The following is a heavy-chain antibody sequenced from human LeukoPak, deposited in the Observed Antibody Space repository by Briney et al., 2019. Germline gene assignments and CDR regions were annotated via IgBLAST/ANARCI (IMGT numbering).Heavy chain of an antibody. D-gene: IGHD6-19*01. CDR1: GGSISSYY. CDR2: IYYSGST. CDR3: AGSSGWPRYFDY. V-gene: IGHV4-59*01. J-gene: IGHJ4*02. Sequence: PSETLSLTCIVSGGSISSYYWSWIRQPPGKGLEWIGYIYYSGSTNYNPSLKSRVTISVDTSKNQFSLKLSSVTAADTAAYYCAGSSGWPRYFDYWGQGTLVTVSS.